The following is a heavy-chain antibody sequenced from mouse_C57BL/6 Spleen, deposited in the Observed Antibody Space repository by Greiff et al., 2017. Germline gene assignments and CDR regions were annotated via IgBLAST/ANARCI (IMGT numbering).Heavy chain of an antibody. Sequence: VQLQQSGPELVKPGASVKISCKASGYTFTDYYMNWVKQSHGKSLEWIGNINPNNGGTSYNQKFKGKATLTVDKSSSTAYMVLRSLTSEDSSVYYCARRTYYSNYEGYYYAMCYWGQGTSVSVSS. CDR2: INPNNGGT. CDR1: GYTFTDYY. J-gene: IGHJ4*01. CDR3: ARRTYYSNYEGYYYAMCY. D-gene: IGHD2-5*01. V-gene: IGHV1-26*01.